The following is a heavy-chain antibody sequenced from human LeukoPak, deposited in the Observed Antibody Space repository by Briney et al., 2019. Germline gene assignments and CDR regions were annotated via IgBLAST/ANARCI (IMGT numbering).Heavy chain of an antibody. J-gene: IGHJ4*02. V-gene: IGHV3-48*02. D-gene: IGHD3-22*01. CDR3: ARGRPFYYDI. CDR2: ISSSSSTM. CDR1: GFTFSSYS. Sequence: GGSLRLSCAASGFTFSSYSMNWVRQAPGKGLEWVSSISSSSSTMYYADSVKGRLTISRDNAKNSLYLQMDSLRDEDTAVYYCARGRPFYYDIWGQGTLVTVSS.